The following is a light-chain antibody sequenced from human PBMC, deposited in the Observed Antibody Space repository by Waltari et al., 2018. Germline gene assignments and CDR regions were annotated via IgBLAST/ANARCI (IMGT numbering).Light chain of an antibody. CDR2: GNS. V-gene: IGLV1-40*01. Sequence: QSVLTQPPSVSGAPGQRVTISCTGSSSNIGAGYDVHWYQQLPGTAPKLLIYGNSNRPSGVPDLFSGSKSGTSASLAITGLQAEDEADYCCQSYDSSLSARNVVFGGGTKLTVL. J-gene: IGLJ2*01. CDR1: SSNIGAGYD. CDR3: QSYDSSLSARNVV.